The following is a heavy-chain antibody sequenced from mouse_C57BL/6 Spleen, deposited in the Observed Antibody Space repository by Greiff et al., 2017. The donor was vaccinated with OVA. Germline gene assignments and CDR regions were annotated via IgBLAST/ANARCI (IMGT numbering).Heavy chain of an antibody. V-gene: IGHV2-2*01. D-gene: IGHD1-1*01. J-gene: IGHJ4*01. CDR1: GFSLTSYG. CDR2: IWSGGST. Sequence: QVQLQQSGPGLVQPSQSLSITCTVSGFSLTSYGVHWVRQSPGKGLAWLGVIWSGGSTDYNAAFISRLSISKDNSKSQVFFKMNSMQADYTAIYYCARYYYCSSTYYYAMDYWGQGTSVTVSS. CDR3: ARYYYCSSTYYYAMDY.